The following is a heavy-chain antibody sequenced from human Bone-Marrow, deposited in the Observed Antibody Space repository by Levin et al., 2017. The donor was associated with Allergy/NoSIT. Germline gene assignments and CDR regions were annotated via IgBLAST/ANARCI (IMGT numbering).Heavy chain of an antibody. V-gene: IGHV3-21*01. Sequence: GESLKISCAASGFTFSSYSMNWVRQAPGKGLEWVSSISSSSSYIYYADLVKGRFTISRDNAKNSLYLQMNSLRAEDTAVYYCARVSGIAAVNDYWGQGTLVTVSS. CDR2: ISSSSSYI. D-gene: IGHD6-13*01. CDR1: GFTFSSYS. J-gene: IGHJ4*02. CDR3: ARVSGIAAVNDY.